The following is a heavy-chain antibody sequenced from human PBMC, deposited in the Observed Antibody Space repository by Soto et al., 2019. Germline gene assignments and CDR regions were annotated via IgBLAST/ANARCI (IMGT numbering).Heavy chain of an antibody. CDR2: VSSDGSNE. CDR3: ARDNLGDPDY. V-gene: IGHV3-30-3*01. Sequence: QVQLVESGGGVVQPGRSLTLSCAASGFTLSRHAMHLVRQAPGKGLVWVAVVSSDGSNEYYADSVKGRFTISRDNSKNTLYLQMNSLRTEDTAVYYCARDNLGDPDYWGQGTLVTVSS. CDR1: GFTLSRHA. J-gene: IGHJ4*02.